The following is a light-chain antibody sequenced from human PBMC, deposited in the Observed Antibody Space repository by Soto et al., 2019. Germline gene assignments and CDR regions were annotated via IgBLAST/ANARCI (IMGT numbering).Light chain of an antibody. CDR3: QQFSSYPLT. V-gene: IGKV3-20*01. CDR2: DAS. CDR1: QTVRNNY. J-gene: IGKJ4*01. Sequence: EFVLTQSPGTLSLSPGERATLSCRASQTVRNNYLAWYQQKPGQAPRLLIYDASSTATGIPTRFSGGVSGKDFTLTISRLEPEDFAVYYCQQFSSYPLTFGGGTKVDIK.